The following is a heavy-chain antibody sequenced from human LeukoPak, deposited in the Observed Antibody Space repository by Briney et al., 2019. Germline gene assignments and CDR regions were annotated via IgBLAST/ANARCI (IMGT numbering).Heavy chain of an antibody. CDR1: GASISSYY. D-gene: IGHD3-10*01. J-gene: IGHJ5*02. CDR3: ARTYYYGSGTYLPFDP. Sequence: SETLSLTCNVSGASISSYYWSWLRQPPGKGLEWIGYIYFSGSTNYNPSLKSRVTISVDTSKTQFSLKLSSVTAADTAVYYCARTYYYGSGTYLPFDPWGQGTRVTVSS. V-gene: IGHV4-59*01. CDR2: IYFSGST.